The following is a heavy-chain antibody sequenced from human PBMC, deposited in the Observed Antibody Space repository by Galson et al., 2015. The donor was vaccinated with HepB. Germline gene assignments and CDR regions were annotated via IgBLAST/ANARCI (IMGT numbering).Heavy chain of an antibody. CDR1: GDSISNDRW. Sequence: SGDSISNDRWWSWVRQPPGEGLEWIGEAYHSGGTNYRPSLKSRVTISVDKSKNQFSLKLTSVTAADTAVYYCARAKGGRGYVDYWGQGTLVTVSS. CDR2: AYHSGGT. D-gene: IGHD2-15*01. CDR3: ARAKGGRGYVDY. V-gene: IGHV4-4*02. J-gene: IGHJ4*02.